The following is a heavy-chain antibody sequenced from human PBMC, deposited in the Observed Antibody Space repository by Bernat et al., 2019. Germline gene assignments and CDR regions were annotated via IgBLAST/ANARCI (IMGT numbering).Heavy chain of an antibody. V-gene: IGHV3-53*01. CDR3: ARAGALTSFYFEY. CDR1: GFTVSSNY. Sequence: EVQLVESGGGLVQPGGSLRLSCVASGFTVSSNYMSWVRQAPGKGLEWVSLIYSDGSTYYADSVKGRFTISTDNSKNMLYLQMSSLRAEDMAFYYCARAGALTSFYFEYWGQGTLVTVSS. D-gene: IGHD7-27*01. J-gene: IGHJ4*02. CDR2: IYSDGST.